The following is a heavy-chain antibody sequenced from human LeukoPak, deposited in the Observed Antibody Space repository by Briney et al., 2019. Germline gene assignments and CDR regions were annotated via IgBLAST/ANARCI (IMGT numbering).Heavy chain of an antibody. D-gene: IGHD6-6*01. V-gene: IGHV4-39*01. J-gene: IGHJ4*02. CDR3: ATTPSSSSRY. Sequence: SETLSLTCTVSGASITNNAYYWGWIRQPPGKGLEWIGSMYYSGTSYYNPSLKSRVSISRDTSKNQFSLKLSSVTAADTAVYYCATTPSSSSRYWGQGTLVTVSS. CDR2: MYYSGTS. CDR1: GASITNNAYY.